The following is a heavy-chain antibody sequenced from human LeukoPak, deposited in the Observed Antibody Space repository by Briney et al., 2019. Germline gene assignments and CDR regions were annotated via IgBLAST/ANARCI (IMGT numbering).Heavy chain of an antibody. D-gene: IGHD3-22*01. CDR3: ARVDYFDSNGYYQQMDY. V-gene: IGHV3-30-3*01. CDR2: ISYDGSNK. CDR1: GFSFSSYA. J-gene: IGHJ4*02. Sequence: PGGSLRLSCAASGFSFSSYAMHWVRQAPGKGLEWVAVISYDGSNKYYAESVKGRFTVSRDNSKNTLYLQMNSLRAEDTAVFYCARVDYFDSNGYYQQMDYWGQGTLVIVSS.